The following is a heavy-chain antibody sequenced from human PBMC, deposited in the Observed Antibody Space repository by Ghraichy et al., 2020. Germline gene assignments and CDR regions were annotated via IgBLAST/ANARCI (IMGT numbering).Heavy chain of an antibody. CDR1: GFIFSSYW. CDR3: ARERDYYGSGSFVFD. D-gene: IGHD3-10*01. J-gene: IGHJ4*02. CDR2: INSDGSST. V-gene: IGHV3-74*01. Sequence: GESLNISCVASGFIFSSYWMHWVRQAPGKGLVWVSRINSDGSSTSYADSVKGRLTISRDNAKNTLYLQMNSLRAEDTAVYYCARERDYYGSGSFVFDWGQGTLVTVSS.